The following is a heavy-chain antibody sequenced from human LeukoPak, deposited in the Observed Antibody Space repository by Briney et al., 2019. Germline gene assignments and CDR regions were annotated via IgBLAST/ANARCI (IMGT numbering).Heavy chain of an antibody. CDR3: ARAFKEVYDYVWGSYRLMDY. Sequence: PGGSLRLSCVASGFSFSTHGMHWVRQAPGKGLEWVTFIRYDGSDKYYADSVKGRFTISRDNAKNTLYLQMNSLRAEDTAVYYCARAFKEVYDYVWGSYRLMDYWGQGTLVTVSS. CDR1: GFSFSTHG. V-gene: IGHV3-30*02. D-gene: IGHD3-16*02. CDR2: IRYDGSDK. J-gene: IGHJ4*02.